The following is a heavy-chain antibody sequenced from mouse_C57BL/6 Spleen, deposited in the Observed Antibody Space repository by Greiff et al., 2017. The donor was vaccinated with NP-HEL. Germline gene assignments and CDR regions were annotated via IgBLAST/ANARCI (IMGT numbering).Heavy chain of an antibody. Sequence: QVQLQQPGAELVKPGASVKMSCKASGYTFTSYWITWVKQRPGQGLEWIGDIYPGSGSTNYNEKFKSKATLTVDTSSSPAYMQLSSLTSEDSAVYYCARGYYGSSYGWFAYWGQGTLVTVSA. J-gene: IGHJ3*01. CDR2: IYPGSGST. CDR1: GYTFTSYW. V-gene: IGHV1-55*01. CDR3: ARGYYGSSYGWFAY. D-gene: IGHD1-1*01.